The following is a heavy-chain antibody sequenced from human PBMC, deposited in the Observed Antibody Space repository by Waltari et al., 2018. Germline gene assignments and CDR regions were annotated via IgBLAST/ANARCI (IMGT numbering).Heavy chain of an antibody. D-gene: IGHD1-26*01. CDR2: RKKDASTK. CDR3: ARFSVGASYFDY. V-gene: IGHV3-7*03. J-gene: IGHJ4*02. CDR1: GFTFSDYW. Sequence: EVQVVESGGDLVQPGGSLRLSCAASGFTFSDYWMGWVRQAPGKGVVGVATRKKDASTKYYVDSGKGRFTISRDNAKSSLYMEMNSLTADDTAVYYCARFSVGASYFDYWGQGTLVTVSS.